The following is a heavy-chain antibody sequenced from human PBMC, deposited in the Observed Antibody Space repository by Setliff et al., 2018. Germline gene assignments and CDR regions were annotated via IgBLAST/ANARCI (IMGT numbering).Heavy chain of an antibody. V-gene: IGHV1-2*02. Sequence: ASVKVSCKASGYTITGYYMHWVRQAPGQGLEWMGWINPNSGGTNYAQKFQGRVTMTRDTSISTAYMELSRLRSDDTAVYYCARDLGGVWKTYFDYWGQGTLVTVSS. CDR1: GYTITGYY. D-gene: IGHD1-1*01. J-gene: IGHJ4*02. CDR2: INPNSGGT. CDR3: ARDLGGVWKTYFDY.